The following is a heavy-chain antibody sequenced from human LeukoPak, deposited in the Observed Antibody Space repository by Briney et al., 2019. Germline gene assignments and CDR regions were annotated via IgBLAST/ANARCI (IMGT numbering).Heavy chain of an antibody. V-gene: IGHV4-59*01. CDR2: IYYSGST. D-gene: IGHD5-18*01. Sequence: KPSETLSLICTVSGGSISSYYWSWIRQPPGKGLEWIGYIYYSGSTNYNPSLKSRVTISVDTSKNKFSLKLSSVTAADTAVYYCARGGYSYGYDDDFDYWGQGTLVTVSS. CDR3: ARGGYSYGYDDDFDY. CDR1: GGSISSYY. J-gene: IGHJ4*02.